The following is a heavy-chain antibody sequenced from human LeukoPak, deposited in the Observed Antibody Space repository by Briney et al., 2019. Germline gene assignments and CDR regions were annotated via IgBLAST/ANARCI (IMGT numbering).Heavy chain of an antibody. J-gene: IGHJ4*02. CDR3: VRSSGWLMDY. CDR1: GFTFSRYW. D-gene: IGHD6-19*01. V-gene: IGHV3-7*01. CDR2: IKQGGNEK. Sequence: GGSLRLSCAACGFTFSRYWMNWVRQVQGKGLEWVANIKQGGNEKNYVDSVKGRFTISRDDAKNSLYLQMYSLRAEDTAVYYCVRSSGWLMDYWGQGTPVTVSS.